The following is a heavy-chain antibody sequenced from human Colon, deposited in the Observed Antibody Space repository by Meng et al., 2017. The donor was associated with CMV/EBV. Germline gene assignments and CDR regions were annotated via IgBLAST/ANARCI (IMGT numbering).Heavy chain of an antibody. V-gene: IGHV4-59*01. CDR3: ARDKGYSSDNYGMDV. CDR2: IYHTGIT. Sequence: GSLRLSCTVSGASISSYYWSWIRQSPGTGLEWIGHIYHTGITNYNPSLKSRATISIDTSKNQYSLNLSSVTAADTAVYYCARDKGYSSDNYGMDVWGQGTTVTVSS. J-gene: IGHJ6*02. CDR1: GASISSYY. D-gene: IGHD5-12*01.